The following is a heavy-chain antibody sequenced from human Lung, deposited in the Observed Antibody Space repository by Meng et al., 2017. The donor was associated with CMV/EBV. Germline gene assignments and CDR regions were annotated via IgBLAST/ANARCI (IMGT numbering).Heavy chain of an antibody. CDR3: LRRSGGSV. CDR1: GYSITNHNW. Sequence: QLRGSGPALVKQPATLSPPCAASGYSITNHNWWAWVRQPPGKGLEWIGEIPHRGSSAYNPSLKSRVSMSIDKSKNQFSLKLTSVTAADTAVYHCLRRSGGSVWGQGTLVTVSS. J-gene: IGHJ1*01. CDR2: IPHRGSS. V-gene: IGHV4-4*03. D-gene: IGHD3-10*01.